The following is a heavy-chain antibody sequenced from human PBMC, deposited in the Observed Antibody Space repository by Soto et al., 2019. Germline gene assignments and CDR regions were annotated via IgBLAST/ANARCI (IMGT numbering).Heavy chain of an antibody. D-gene: IGHD2-15*01. Sequence: SETLSLTCAVSSGSISSYYWNWIRQPPGKGLEWIGSIYYSGNTNYSPSLKSRVTISVDTSKKQFSLKLTSVTAADTAMYYCARIYCSGGSCYVDYWGQGTLVTVSS. V-gene: IGHV4-59*01. CDR2: IYYSGNT. CDR1: SGSISSYY. J-gene: IGHJ4*02. CDR3: ARIYCSGGSCYVDY.